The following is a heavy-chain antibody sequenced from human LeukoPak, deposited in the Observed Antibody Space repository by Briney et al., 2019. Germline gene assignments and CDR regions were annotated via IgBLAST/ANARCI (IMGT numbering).Heavy chain of an antibody. J-gene: IGHJ4*02. Sequence: KAGGSLRLSCAASGFTFSSYSMNWVRQAPGKGLEWVSSISSSSSYIYYADSVKGRFTISRDNAKNSLYLQMNSLRAEDTAVYYCARVDIPRNRGFWSGYFFCWGQGTLVTVSS. D-gene: IGHD3-3*01. CDR1: GFTFSSYS. V-gene: IGHV3-21*04. CDR3: ARVDIPRNRGFWSGYFFC. CDR2: ISSSSSYI.